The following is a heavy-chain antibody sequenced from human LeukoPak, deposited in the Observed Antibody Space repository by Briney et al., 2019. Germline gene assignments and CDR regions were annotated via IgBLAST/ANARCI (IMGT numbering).Heavy chain of an antibody. J-gene: IGHJ5*02. CDR1: GGSFSGYY. D-gene: IGHD6-13*01. CDR2: INHSGST. V-gene: IGHV4-34*01. CDR3: ARSRIAAAGFNWFDP. Sequence: PSETLSLTCAVYGGSFSGYYWSWIRRPPGKGLEWIGEINHSGSTNYNPSLKSRVTISVDTSKNQFSLKLSSVTAADTAVYYCARSRIAAAGFNWFDPWGQGTLVTVSS.